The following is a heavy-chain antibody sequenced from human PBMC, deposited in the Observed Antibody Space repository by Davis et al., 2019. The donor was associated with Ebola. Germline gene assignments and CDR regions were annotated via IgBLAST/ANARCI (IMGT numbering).Heavy chain of an antibody. CDR2: IYYSGST. J-gene: IGHJ6*02. V-gene: IGHV4-59*01. D-gene: IGHD5-12*01. CDR1: GGSISSYY. CDR3: ARDRWLRHGMDV. Sequence: PSETLSLTCTVSGGSISSYYWSWIRQPPGKGLEWIGYIYYSGSTNYNPSLKSRVTISVDTSKNQFSLKLSSVTAADTAVYYCARDRWLRHGMDVWGQGTTVTVSS.